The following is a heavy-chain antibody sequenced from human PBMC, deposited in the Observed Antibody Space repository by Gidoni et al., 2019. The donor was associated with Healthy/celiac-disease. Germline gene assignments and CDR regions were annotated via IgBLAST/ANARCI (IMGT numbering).Heavy chain of an antibody. D-gene: IGHD4-17*01. V-gene: IGHV1-3*01. CDR2: INAGNGNT. Sequence: QVQLVQSGAEVKKPGASVKVSCKASGYTFTSYAMHWVRQAPGQRLEWMGWINAGNGNTKYSQKFQGRVTITRDTSASTAYMELSSLRSEDTAVYYCARDVDGDYGWFDPWGQGTLVTVSS. J-gene: IGHJ5*02. CDR3: ARDVDGDYGWFDP. CDR1: GYTFTSYA.